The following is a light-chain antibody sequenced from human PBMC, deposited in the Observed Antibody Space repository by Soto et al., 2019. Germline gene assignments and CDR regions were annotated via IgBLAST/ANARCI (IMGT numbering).Light chain of an antibody. CDR2: GAS. CDR3: QQYNNWPPWT. J-gene: IGKJ1*01. Sequence: EIVMTQSPSTLSVSPGERATLSCRASQSVSSNIAWYQQKPGQAPRLLIYGASTRATGIPARFSGSGSGTEFTLIISSLQSEDFAVYYCQQYNNWPPWTFGQGTKVDIK. V-gene: IGKV3-15*01. CDR1: QSVSSN.